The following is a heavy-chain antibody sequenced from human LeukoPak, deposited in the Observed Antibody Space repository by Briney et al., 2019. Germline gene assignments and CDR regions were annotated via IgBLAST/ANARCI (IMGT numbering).Heavy chain of an antibody. Sequence: ASVKVSCKVSGYTLTELSMHWVRQAPGKGLEWMGGFDPEDGGTIYAQKFQGRVTMTEDTSTDTAYMELSSLRSEDTAVYYCATELSSGYLRNDSDYWGQGTLVTVSS. CDR3: ATELSSGYLRNDSDY. J-gene: IGHJ4*02. CDR2: FDPEDGGT. V-gene: IGHV1-24*01. D-gene: IGHD3-22*01. CDR1: GYTLTELS.